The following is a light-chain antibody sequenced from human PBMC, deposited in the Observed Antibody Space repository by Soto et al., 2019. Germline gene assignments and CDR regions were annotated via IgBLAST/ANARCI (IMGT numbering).Light chain of an antibody. J-gene: IGKJ1*01. Sequence: DIVVTQSPDSLAVSLGERATINCESSQSVLYSSNNKNYLAWYQQKPGQPPKLLIYWASTRESGVPDRFSGSGPGTDSTPTISSLQADDVAVYYCQQYYSAPWTFGQGTKVEIK. CDR3: QQYYSAPWT. V-gene: IGKV4-1*01. CDR1: QSVLYSSNNKNY. CDR2: WAS.